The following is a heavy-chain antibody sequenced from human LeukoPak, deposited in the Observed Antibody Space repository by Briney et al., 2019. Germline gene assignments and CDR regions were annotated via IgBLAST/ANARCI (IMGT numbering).Heavy chain of an antibody. D-gene: IGHD6-19*01. CDR1: GFTFSGYW. V-gene: IGHV3-7*03. CDR3: AKDGIAVAAPIYYLDY. Sequence: PGGSLRLSCAASGFTFSGYWMSWVRQAPGKGLEWVANIKQDGSEKYYVDSVKGRFTISRDNAKNSLYLQMNSLRAEDTAVYYCAKDGIAVAAPIYYLDYWGQGTLVTVSS. J-gene: IGHJ4*02. CDR2: IKQDGSEK.